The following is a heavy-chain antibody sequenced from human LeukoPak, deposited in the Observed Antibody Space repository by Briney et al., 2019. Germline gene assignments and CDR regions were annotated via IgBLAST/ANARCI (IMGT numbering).Heavy chain of an antibody. D-gene: IGHD2-2*01. CDR2: INPNSGGT. CDR3: ARDWLRYCSSTSCYAGNWFDP. CDR1: GYTFTGYY. J-gene: IGHJ5*02. V-gene: IGHV1-2*02. Sequence: ASVKVSCKASGYTFTGYYMHWVRQAPGQGLEWMGWINPNSGGTNYAQKFQGRVTMTRDTSIGTAYMELSRLRSDGTAVYYCARDWLRYCSSTSCYAGNWFDPWGQGTLVTVSS.